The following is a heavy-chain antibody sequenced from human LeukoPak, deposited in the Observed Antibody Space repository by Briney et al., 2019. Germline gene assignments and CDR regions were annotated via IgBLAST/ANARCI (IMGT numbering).Heavy chain of an antibody. CDR2: IYYSGST. J-gene: IGHJ4*02. CDR3: ARSPAGFLSYYFDY. Sequence: PSETLSLTCTVSGGSISSYYWSWIRQPPGKGLEWIGYIYYSGSTNYNPSLKSRVTISVDTSKNQFSLKLSSVTAADTAVYYCARSPAGFLSYYFDYWGQGTLVTVSS. CDR1: GGSISSYY. D-gene: IGHD3-16*02. V-gene: IGHV4-59*01.